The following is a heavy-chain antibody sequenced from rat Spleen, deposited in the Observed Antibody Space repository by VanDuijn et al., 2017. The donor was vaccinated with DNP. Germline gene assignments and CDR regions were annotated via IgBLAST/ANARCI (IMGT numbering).Heavy chain of an antibody. D-gene: IGHD1-12*02. V-gene: IGHV2-6*01. CDR3: ARSDYSDGTFYYGYFDY. CDR2: VSGGGST. CDR1: GFSLTSYS. J-gene: IGHJ2*01. Sequence: QVQLKESGPGLVQASQTLSLTCTVSGFSLTSYSVAWIRQPPGKGLEWIAAVSGGGSTYYNSLLRSRLSISRDTSKSQVLLKMNSLQTEDTAMYFCARSDYSDGTFYYGYFDYWGQGVMVTVSS.